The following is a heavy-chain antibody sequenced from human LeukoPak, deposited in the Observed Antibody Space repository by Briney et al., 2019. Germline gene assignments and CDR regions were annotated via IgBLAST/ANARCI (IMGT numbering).Heavy chain of an antibody. CDR3: ARGFLGYCSSTSCSTYDAFDI. Sequence: GESLKISCKGSGYSFTSCWIGWVRQMPGKGLEWMGIIYPGDSDTRYSPSFQGQVTISADKSISTAYLQWSSLKASDTAMYYCARGFLGYCSSTSCSTYDAFDIWGQGTMVTVSS. CDR2: IYPGDSDT. V-gene: IGHV5-51*01. CDR1: GYSFTSCW. J-gene: IGHJ3*02. D-gene: IGHD2-2*01.